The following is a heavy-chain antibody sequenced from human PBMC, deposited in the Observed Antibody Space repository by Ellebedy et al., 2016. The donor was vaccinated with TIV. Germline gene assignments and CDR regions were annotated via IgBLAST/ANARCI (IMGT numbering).Heavy chain of an antibody. D-gene: IGHD3-22*01. CDR2: ISWNSGSV. V-gene: IGHV3-9*01. CDR1: GFNFADYA. CDR3: VKDKSVSGFSFWFFDL. J-gene: IGHJ2*01. Sequence: SLKISXAASGFNFADYAMHWVRQAPGKDLEWASGISWNSGSVNYADSVKGRFTISRDNVNDSLHLQMNSLRPEDTAFYYCVKDKSVSGFSFWFFDLWGRGTLVTVSS.